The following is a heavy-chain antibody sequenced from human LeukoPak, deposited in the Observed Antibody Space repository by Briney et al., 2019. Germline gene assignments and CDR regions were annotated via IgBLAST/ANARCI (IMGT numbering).Heavy chain of an antibody. J-gene: IGHJ4*02. V-gene: IGHV3-21*04. CDR1: AFPFSSYS. CDR2: ISSGSSVI. CDR3: AKALISGIAALDY. D-gene: IGHD6-13*01. Sequence: GGSLRLSCAASAFPFSSYSMNWVRQAPRKGLEWVSSISSGSSVIFYADSVKGRFTISRDNSKNTLYLQMNSLRAEDTAVYYCAKALISGIAALDYWGQGTLVTVSS.